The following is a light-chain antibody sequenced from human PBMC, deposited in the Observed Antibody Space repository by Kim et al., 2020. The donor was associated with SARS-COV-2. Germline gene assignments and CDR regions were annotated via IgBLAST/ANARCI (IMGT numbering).Light chain of an antibody. CDR2: DVR. Sequence: GKAGRITCGGSNIGRKGVGWDRKNPGQAHGLGFYDVRDRPCGVPERCAGAAAGNTATLTSSRVECGDEADYYCQVWDSSSDHRVFGGGTQLTVL. V-gene: IGLV3-21*03. CDR3: QVWDSSSDHRV. J-gene: IGLJ3*02. CDR1: NIGRKG.